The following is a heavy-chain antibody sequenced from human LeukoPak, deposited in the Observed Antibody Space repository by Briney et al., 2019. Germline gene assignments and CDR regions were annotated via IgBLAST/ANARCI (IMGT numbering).Heavy chain of an antibody. V-gene: IGHV4-34*01. D-gene: IGHD3-3*01. CDR3: ARLVPERFFQLNPEGYYDY. CDR2: INRNGNT. Sequence: SETLSLTCAISGEPFSGYYWGWIRQPPGKGLELIGEINRNGNTDYNPSLKSRVSMSIDTSKNQFSLKLISVTAADTAVYYCARLVPERFFQLNPEGYYDYWGQGILVTVSS. CDR1: GEPFSGYY. J-gene: IGHJ4*02.